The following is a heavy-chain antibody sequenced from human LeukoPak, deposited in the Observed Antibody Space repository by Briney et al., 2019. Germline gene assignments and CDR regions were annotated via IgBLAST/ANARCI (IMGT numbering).Heavy chain of an antibody. CDR3: ARVEETVTTAAIIRTYSRYYSYMAV. CDR2: AFFSGSP. V-gene: IGHV4-39*07. D-gene: IGHD4-11*01. J-gene: IGHJ6*03. CDR1: GCSISSNNTY. Sequence: SETLSLTCTVSGCSISSNNTYWVWIGQPPGHELEWMGTAFFSGSPYDNPSHDSRATTSMNTSKNQFFLNLTSVTAAYTAVSYCARVEETVTTAAIIRTYSRYYSYMAVWGKGTTVTISS.